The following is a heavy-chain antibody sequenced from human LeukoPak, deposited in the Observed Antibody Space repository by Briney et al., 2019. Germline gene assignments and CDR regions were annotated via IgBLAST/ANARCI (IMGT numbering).Heavy chain of an antibody. D-gene: IGHD6-19*01. J-gene: IGHJ2*01. V-gene: IGHV4-59*01. CDR1: GGSISSYH. Sequence: PSETLSLTCTVSGGSISSYHWSWIRQPPGKGLEWIGYIYYSGSTNYNPSLKSRVTISVDTSKNQFSLKLSSVTAADTAVYYCARKGSGWYTDVWYFDLWGRGTLVTVSS. CDR3: ARKGSGWYTDVWYFDL. CDR2: IYYSGST.